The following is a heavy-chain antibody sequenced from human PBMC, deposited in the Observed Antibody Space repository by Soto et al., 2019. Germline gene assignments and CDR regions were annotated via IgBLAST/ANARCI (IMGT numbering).Heavy chain of an antibody. V-gene: IGHV3-21*01. D-gene: IGHD6-13*01. J-gene: IGHJ4*02. CDR3: ARVRIAAAGRGSDY. Sequence: LRLSCAASGFTFSSYSMNWVRRAPGKGLEWVSSISSSSSYIYYADSVKGRFTISRDNAKNSLYLQMNSLRAEDTAVYYCARVRIAAAGRGSDYWGQGTLVTVSS. CDR1: GFTFSSYS. CDR2: ISSSSSYI.